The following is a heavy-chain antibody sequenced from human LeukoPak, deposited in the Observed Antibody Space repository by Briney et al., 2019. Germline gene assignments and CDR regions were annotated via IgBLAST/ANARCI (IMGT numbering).Heavy chain of an antibody. CDR2: IHNSGTS. CDR1: DDSISDYY. J-gene: IGHJ4*02. CDR3: TRGAGWLIDY. Sequence: SETLSLTCTVSDDSISDYYRGWIRQPPGKGLEWIGYIHNSGTSTYNLSLKSRVTVSADTSKNQFSLKLNSMTTADTAVYYCTRGAGWLIDYWGQGILVTVSS. D-gene: IGHD3-16*01. V-gene: IGHV4-59*01.